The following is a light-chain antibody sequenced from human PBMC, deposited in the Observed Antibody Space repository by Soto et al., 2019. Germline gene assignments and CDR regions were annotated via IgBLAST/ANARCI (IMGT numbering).Light chain of an antibody. CDR3: QQYNSYSLT. CDR2: DAS. V-gene: IGKV1-5*01. CDR1: QSISNW. Sequence: DIPMTQSPSTLSASVGDRVTITCRASQSISNWLAWYQQKPGKAPNLLIYDASSLESGVPSRFSGSGSGTEFTLTISSLQPDDFATYYCQQYNSYSLTFGPGTKVDIK. J-gene: IGKJ3*01.